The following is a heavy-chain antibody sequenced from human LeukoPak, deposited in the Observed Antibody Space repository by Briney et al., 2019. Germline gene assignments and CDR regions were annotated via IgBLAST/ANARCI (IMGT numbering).Heavy chain of an antibody. CDR2: IYSGGST. Sequence: GGSLRLSCAASGFAVSSNYMTWVRQAPGQGLEWVSVIYSGGSTYYADSVKGRFTLSRDNSKNTVYLQMDSLRAEDTAVYFCARDRTWADFDLWGRGTLVTVSS. D-gene: IGHD7-27*01. V-gene: IGHV3-66*01. CDR1: GFAVSSNY. J-gene: IGHJ2*01. CDR3: ARDRTWADFDL.